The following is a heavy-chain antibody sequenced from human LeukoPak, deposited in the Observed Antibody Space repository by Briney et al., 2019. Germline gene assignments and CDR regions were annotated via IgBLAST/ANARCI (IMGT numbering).Heavy chain of an antibody. V-gene: IGHV4-61*02. J-gene: IGHJ3*02. D-gene: IGHD6-13*01. Sequence: PSETLSLTCTVSGGSISSGSYYWSCIRQPAGKGLEWIGRIYTSGSTNYNPSLKSRVTISVDTSKNQFSLKLSSVTAADTAVYYCARVAYSSSSDAFDIWGQGTMVTVSS. CDR1: GGSISSGSYY. CDR3: ARVAYSSSSDAFDI. CDR2: IYTSGST.